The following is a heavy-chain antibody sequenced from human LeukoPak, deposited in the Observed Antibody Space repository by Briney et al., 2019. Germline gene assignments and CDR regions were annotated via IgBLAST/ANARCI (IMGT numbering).Heavy chain of an antibody. D-gene: IGHD6-13*01. CDR3: ARDVGSSWD. CDR2: ITGSGENT. V-gene: IGHV3-23*01. J-gene: IGHJ4*02. CDR1: GITVTSYV. Sequence: GGSLRLSCAASGITVTSYVMSWVRQAPGRGLEWVSAITGSGENTYYADSVKGRFTIPRDNAKNSLYLQMNSLRAEDTAVYYCARDVGSSWDWGQGTLVTVSS.